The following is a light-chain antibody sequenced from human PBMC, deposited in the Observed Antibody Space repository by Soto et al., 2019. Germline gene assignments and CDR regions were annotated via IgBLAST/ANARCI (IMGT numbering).Light chain of an antibody. CDR2: DAS. CDR1: QSVPRH. Sequence: EIVMTHSPATLSVSPLESATPSFSSSQSVPRHVAWYQQRPGQAPRLLIYDASSRATGIPDRFSGSGSGTDFILTISSLQPEDFAVYYCQQSSNWPPEITFGQGTRLEI. J-gene: IGKJ5*01. CDR3: QQSSNWPPEIT. V-gene: IGKV3-11*01.